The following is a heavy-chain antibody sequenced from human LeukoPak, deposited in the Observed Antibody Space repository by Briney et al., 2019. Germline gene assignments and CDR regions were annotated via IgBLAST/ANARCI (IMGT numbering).Heavy chain of an antibody. J-gene: IGHJ3*02. D-gene: IGHD2-15*01. Sequence: GGSLRLSCAASGFTFSSYGMHWVRQAPGKGLEWVAVIWYDGSNKYYADSVKGRFTISRDNSKNTLYLQMNSLRAEDTAVYYCARAGGYCSGGSCEGYAFDIWGQGTMVTVSS. V-gene: IGHV3-33*01. CDR2: IWYDGSNK. CDR3: ARAGGYCSGGSCEGYAFDI. CDR1: GFTFSSYG.